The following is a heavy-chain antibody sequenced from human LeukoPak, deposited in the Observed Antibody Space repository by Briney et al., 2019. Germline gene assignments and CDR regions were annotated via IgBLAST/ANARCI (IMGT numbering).Heavy chain of an antibody. CDR3: ARARDSSGYNDAFDI. CDR1: GFTFSSYG. V-gene: IGHV3-33*01. Sequence: GRSLRLSCAASGFTFSSYGMHWVRQAPGKGLEWVAVIWYDGSNKYYADSVKGRFTISRDNSKSTLYLQMNSLRAEDTAVYYCARARDSSGYNDAFDIWGQGTMVTVSS. J-gene: IGHJ3*02. CDR2: IWYDGSNK. D-gene: IGHD3-22*01.